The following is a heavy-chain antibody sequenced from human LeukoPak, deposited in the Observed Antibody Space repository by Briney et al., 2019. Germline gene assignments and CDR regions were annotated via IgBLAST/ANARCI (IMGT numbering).Heavy chain of an antibody. CDR3: ARSTSASYHHAFDI. CDR2: IYYTGST. CDR1: GGSISSYY. J-gene: IGHJ3*02. D-gene: IGHD1-26*01. Sequence: SETLSLICTVSGGSISSYYWSWIRQPPGKGLEWIGYIYYTGSTNYNPSLESRVTISVDTSKNHFSLKLTPVTAADTAMYYCARSTSASYHHAFDIWGQGTVVTVSS. V-gene: IGHV4-59*01.